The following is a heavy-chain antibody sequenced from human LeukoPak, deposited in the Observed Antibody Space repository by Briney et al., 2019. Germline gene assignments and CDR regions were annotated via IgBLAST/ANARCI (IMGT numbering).Heavy chain of an antibody. Sequence: SGTLSLTCAVSGGSISSSNWWSWVRQAPGKGLEWIGEIYHSGSTNYNPSLKSRVTISVDKSKNQFSLKLSSVTAADTAVYYCARGYSSSWTRSLDYWGQGTLVTVSS. D-gene: IGHD6-13*01. CDR3: ARGYSSSWTRSLDY. V-gene: IGHV4-4*02. CDR2: IYHSGST. J-gene: IGHJ4*02. CDR1: GGSISSSNW.